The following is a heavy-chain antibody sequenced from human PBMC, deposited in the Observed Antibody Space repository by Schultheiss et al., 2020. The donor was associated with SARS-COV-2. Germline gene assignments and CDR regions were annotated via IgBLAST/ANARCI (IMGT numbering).Heavy chain of an antibody. J-gene: IGHJ4*02. V-gene: IGHV1-69*01. D-gene: IGHD6-6*01. Sequence: GGSLRLSCKASGGTFSSYAISWVRQAPGQGLEWMGGIIPIFGTANYAQKFQGRVTITADESTSTAYMELSSLRSDDTAVYYCARDWGAAPNYWGQGTLVTVSS. CDR2: IIPIFGTA. CDR1: GGTFSSYA. CDR3: ARDWGAAPNY.